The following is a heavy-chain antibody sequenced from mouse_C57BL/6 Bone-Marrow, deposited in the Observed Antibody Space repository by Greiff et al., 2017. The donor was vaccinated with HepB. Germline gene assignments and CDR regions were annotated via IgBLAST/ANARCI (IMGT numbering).Heavy chain of an antibody. CDR1: GFTFSSYG. CDR2: ISSGGSYT. V-gene: IGHV5-6*01. CDR3: AESGYFDV. Sequence: VQLKESGGDLVKPGGSLKLSCAASGFTFSSYGMSWVRQTPDKRLEWVATISSGGSYTYYPDSVKGRFTISRDNAKNTLYLQMSSLKSEDTAMYYCAESGYFDVWGTGTTVTVSS. J-gene: IGHJ1*03.